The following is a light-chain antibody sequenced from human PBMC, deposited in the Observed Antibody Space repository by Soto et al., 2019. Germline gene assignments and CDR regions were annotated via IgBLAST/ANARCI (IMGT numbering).Light chain of an antibody. CDR2: KAS. CDR3: QQYVSYSS. J-gene: IGKJ3*01. CDR1: QSVTRF. Sequence: IQMTQSPSTLSASVGDRVTITCRASQSVTRFLAWYQQKPGKAPKLLIYKASTLGGGVPSRFSGGGSGTDFTLTISSLQPDYSATYYCQQYVSYSSFGPGTKVEIK. V-gene: IGKV1-5*03.